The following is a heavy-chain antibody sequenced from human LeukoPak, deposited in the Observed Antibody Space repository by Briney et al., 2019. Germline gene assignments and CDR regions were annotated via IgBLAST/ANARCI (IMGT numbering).Heavy chain of an antibody. CDR3: ARHPMIVVVPDY. CDR2: IYYSGSI. CDR1: GGSISSYY. D-gene: IGHD3-22*01. Sequence: SETLSLTCTVSGGSISSYYWSWIRQPPGKGLEWIGYIYYSGSINYNPSLKSRVTISVDTSKNQFSLKLSSVTAADTAVYYCARHPMIVVVPDYWGQGTLVTVSS. V-gene: IGHV4-59*08. J-gene: IGHJ4*02.